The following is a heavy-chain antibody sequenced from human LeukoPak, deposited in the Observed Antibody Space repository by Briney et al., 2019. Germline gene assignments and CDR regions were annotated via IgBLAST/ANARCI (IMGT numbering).Heavy chain of an antibody. CDR1: GYTFTNYL. D-gene: IGHD6-19*01. Sequence: GSSVKVSCRASGYTFTNYLMHWVRQAPGQGLEWMGCINPNSGGTNYARKFQGRVTMTRDTSSSTAYMDLSRLRSDDTAVYYCASALDSGWHVSDYWGQGTLVTVSS. CDR2: INPNSGGT. J-gene: IGHJ4*02. CDR3: ASALDSGWHVSDY. V-gene: IGHV1-2*02.